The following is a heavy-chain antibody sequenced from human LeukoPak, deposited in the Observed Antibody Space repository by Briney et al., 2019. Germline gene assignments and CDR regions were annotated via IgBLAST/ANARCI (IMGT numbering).Heavy chain of an antibody. V-gene: IGHV3-7*01. CDR1: GFTFSSYW. CDR2: IKQDGSGK. D-gene: IGHD2-2*01. CDR3: ARDHCSSTSCHNDY. J-gene: IGHJ4*02. Sequence: GGSLRLSCAASGFTFSSYWMSWVRQAPGKGLEWVANIKQDGSGKYYVDSVKGRFTISRDNAKNSLYLQMNSLRAEDTAVYYCARDHCSSTSCHNDYWGQGTLVTVSS.